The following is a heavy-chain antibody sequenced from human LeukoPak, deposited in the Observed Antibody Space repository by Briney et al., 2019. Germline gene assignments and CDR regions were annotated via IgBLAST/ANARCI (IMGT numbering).Heavy chain of an antibody. D-gene: IGHD6-13*01. V-gene: IGHV1-69*05. CDR1: GGTFSSYA. Sequence: ASVKVSCKASGGTFSSYAISWVRQAPGQGLEWMGGIIPIFGTANYAQKFQGRVTITTDESTSTAYMELSSLRSEDTAVYYCAASVGGSSWYGDYWGQGTLVTVSS. CDR3: AASVGGSSWYGDY. CDR2: IIPIFGTA. J-gene: IGHJ4*02.